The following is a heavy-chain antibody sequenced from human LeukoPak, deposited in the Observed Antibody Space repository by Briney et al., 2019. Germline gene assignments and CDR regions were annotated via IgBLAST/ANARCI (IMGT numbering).Heavy chain of an antibody. CDR2: IYDSGST. Sequence: SGTVSLTCTVTVGSHSTYHCIWMRQPAGKEREWIGYIYDSGSTNYNPSLKSRVTISVDTSRNHFSLNLSSVTAADTAVYYCARRGSGGRSFDYWGQGTLVTVSS. J-gene: IGHJ4*02. D-gene: IGHD3-10*01. V-gene: IGHV4-59*08. CDR3: ARRGSGGRSFDY. CDR1: VGSHSTYH.